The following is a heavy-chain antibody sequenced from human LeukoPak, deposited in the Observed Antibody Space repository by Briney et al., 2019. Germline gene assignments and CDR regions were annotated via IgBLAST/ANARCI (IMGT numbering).Heavy chain of an antibody. D-gene: IGHD2-2*01. CDR3: AKNDCSSTRWPYYYYYYGMDV. V-gene: IGHV3-23*01. J-gene: IGHJ6*02. CDR2: ISGSGGST. Sequence: PGGSLRLSCAASGFTFSSYAMSWVRQAPGKGLEWVSAISGSGGSTYYADSVKGRFTISRDNSKNTLYLQMNSLRAEDTAVYYCAKNDCSSTRWPYYYYYYGMDVWGQGTTVTVSS. CDR1: GFTFSSYA.